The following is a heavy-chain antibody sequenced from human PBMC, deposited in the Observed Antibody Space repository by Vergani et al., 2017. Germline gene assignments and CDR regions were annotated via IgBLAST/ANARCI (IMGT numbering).Heavy chain of an antibody. D-gene: IGHD1-1*01. V-gene: IGHV5-51*01. CDR1: GYTFTSYG. Sequence: VQLVQSGAEVKKPGASVKVSCKASGYTFTSYGISWVRQAPGQGLEWMGIIYPGDSDTRYSPSFQGQVTISADKSISTAYLQWSSLKASDTAMYYWARRKSGNWFDPWGQGTLVTVAS. CDR2: IYPGDSDT. J-gene: IGHJ5*02. CDR3: ARRKSGNWFDP.